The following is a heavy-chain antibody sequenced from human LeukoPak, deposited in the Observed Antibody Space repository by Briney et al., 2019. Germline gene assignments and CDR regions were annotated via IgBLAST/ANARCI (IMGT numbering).Heavy chain of an antibody. D-gene: IGHD1-1*01. CDR1: GFTFTKYR. V-gene: IGHV3-21*01. Sequence: PGGSLRLSCAASGFTFTKYRMNWVRQAPGKGLECVSSISSSSTYIYYADSMKGRFTISRDNAKNSLYLQMNSLRAGDTAVYYCARGDNLDYWGQGTLVTVSS. CDR3: ARGDNLDY. J-gene: IGHJ4*02. CDR2: ISSSSTYI.